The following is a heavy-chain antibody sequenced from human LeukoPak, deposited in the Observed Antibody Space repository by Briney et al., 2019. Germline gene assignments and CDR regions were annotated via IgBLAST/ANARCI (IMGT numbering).Heavy chain of an antibody. D-gene: IGHD3-10*01. CDR3: ARDQGLWFGDNWFDP. Sequence: PGGSLRLSCAASGFTFSSYAMHWVRQAPGKGLEWVAVISYDGSNKYHADSVKGRFTISRDNSKNTLYLQMNSLRAEDTAVYYCARDQGLWFGDNWFDPWGQGTLVTVSS. J-gene: IGHJ5*02. CDR1: GFTFSSYA. CDR2: ISYDGSNK. V-gene: IGHV3-30-3*01.